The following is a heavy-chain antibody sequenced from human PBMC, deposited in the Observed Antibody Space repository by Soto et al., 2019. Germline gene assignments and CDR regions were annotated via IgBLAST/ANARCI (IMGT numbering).Heavy chain of an antibody. CDR3: ARGPSCAFGGVIVSSYYFDY. CDR2: IIPIFGTA. D-gene: IGHD3-16*02. J-gene: IGHJ4*02. CDR1: GGTFSSYA. V-gene: IGHV1-69*13. Sequence: ASVKVSCKASGGTFSSYAISWVRQAPGQGLEWMGGIIPIFGTANYAQKFQGRVTITADESTSTAYMELSSLRSEDTAVYYCARGPSCAFGGVIVSSYYFDYWGQGTLVTASS.